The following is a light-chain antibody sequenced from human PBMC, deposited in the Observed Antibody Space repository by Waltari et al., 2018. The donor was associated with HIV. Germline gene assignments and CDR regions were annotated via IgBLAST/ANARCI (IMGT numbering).Light chain of an antibody. Sequence: QSVLTQPPSVSAAPGQQITLPCSGNSSNIGNNQVAWYQHLPGTAPKVLIYDTSVRASGIPDRFSGSKSGTSATLGITGLQTGDEADYYCGAWDSRLSAVVFGGGTKLTV. J-gene: IGLJ2*01. CDR1: SSNIGNNQ. CDR3: GAWDSRLSAVV. CDR2: DTS. V-gene: IGLV1-51*01.